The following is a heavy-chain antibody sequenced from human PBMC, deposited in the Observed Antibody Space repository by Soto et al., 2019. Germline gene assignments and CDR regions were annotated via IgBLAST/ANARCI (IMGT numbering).Heavy chain of an antibody. D-gene: IGHD2-2*01. V-gene: IGHV3-21*01. CDR3: ERDLKYMPGPGAFDI. J-gene: IGHJ3*02. CDR1: GFTFSSYS. Sequence: PGGSLRLSCGASGFTFSSYSMNWVRQAPGKGLEWVSSISSSSSYIYYADSVKGRFTISRDNAKNSLYLQMNSLRAEDTAVYYCERDLKYMPGPGAFDIWGQGTMVTVSS. CDR2: ISSSSSYI.